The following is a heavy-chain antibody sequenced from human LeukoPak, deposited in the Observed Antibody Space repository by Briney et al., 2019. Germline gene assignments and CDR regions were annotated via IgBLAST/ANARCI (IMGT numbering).Heavy chain of an antibody. CDR2: IYSGGST. V-gene: IGHV3-66*01. J-gene: IGHJ5*02. CDR1: GFTVNYNY. Sequence: PGGSLRLSCTASGFTVNYNYMSWVRQAPGKGLEWVSVIYSGGSTYYADSVKGRFTISRDDSKNTVYLQINSLRVEDTAVYYCARVKVGITYWFDPWGQGTLVTVSS. CDR3: ARVKVGITYWFDP. D-gene: IGHD1-26*01.